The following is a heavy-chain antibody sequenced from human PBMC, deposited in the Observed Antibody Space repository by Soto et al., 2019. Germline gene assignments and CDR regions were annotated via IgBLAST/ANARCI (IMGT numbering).Heavy chain of an antibody. D-gene: IGHD6-19*01. J-gene: IGHJ4*02. CDR1: GFTFRDYW. V-gene: IGHV3-74*01. CDR3: VRSIGVQDNF. Sequence: GGSLRLSCAASGFTFRDYWMHWVRQAPEEGLEWISNIDGDGTESYYAASVKGRFTISRDNARNTVYLQMNSLRVEDTAVYYCVRSIGVQDNFSGQGTLVTVSS. CDR2: IDGDGTES.